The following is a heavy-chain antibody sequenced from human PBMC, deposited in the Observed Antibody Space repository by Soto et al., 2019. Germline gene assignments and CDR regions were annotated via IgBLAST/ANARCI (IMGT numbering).Heavy chain of an antibody. CDR3: ARGFPNMITYGGVKSSFDI. J-gene: IGHJ3*02. V-gene: IGHV4-31*03. CDR1: GGSIRSGGYY. CDR2: IDYSGSI. Sequence: QVQLQESGPGLVKPSQTLSLTCTVSGGSIRSGGYYWSWIRQHPGKDLEWIGYIDYSGSIYYNPSLKGRVTISVDTSKNQFSLKLSSVTAADTAVYYCARGFPNMITYGGVKSSFDIWGQGTMVTVSS. D-gene: IGHD3-16*01.